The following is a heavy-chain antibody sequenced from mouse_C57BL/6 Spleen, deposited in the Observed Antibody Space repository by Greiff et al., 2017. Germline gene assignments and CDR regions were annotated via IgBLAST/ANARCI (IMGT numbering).Heavy chain of an antibody. CDR1: GYTFTSYW. CDR2: IDPSDSET. J-gene: IGHJ1*03. Sequence: QVQLQQPGAELVRPGSSVKLSCKASGYTFTSYWMHWVKQRPIQGLEWIGNIDPSDSETHYNQKFKDKATLTVDKSSSTAYMQLSSLTSADSAVYYCARPGTSWYFDVWGTGTTVTVSS. D-gene: IGHD4-1*01. CDR3: ARPGTSWYFDV. V-gene: IGHV1-52*01.